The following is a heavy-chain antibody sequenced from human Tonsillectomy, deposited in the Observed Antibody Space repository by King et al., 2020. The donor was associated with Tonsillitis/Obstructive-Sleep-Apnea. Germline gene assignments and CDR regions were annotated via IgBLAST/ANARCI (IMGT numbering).Heavy chain of an antibody. CDR1: GGSFSGYY. Sequence: VQLQQWGAGLLKPSETLSLTCAVYGGSFSGYYWSWIRQPPGKGLECIGEINHSGSTNYNPSLKSRVTISVDTSKNQFSLKLSSVTAEDTAGYYCARASHDIVVVPAAANFDYWGQGTLVTVSS. D-gene: IGHD2-2*01. V-gene: IGHV4-34*01. J-gene: IGHJ4*02. CDR3: ARASHDIVVVPAAANFDY. CDR2: INHSGST.